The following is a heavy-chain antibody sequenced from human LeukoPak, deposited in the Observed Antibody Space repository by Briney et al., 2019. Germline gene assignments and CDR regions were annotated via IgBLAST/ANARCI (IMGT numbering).Heavy chain of an antibody. J-gene: IGHJ4*02. Sequence: SETLSLTCTVSGGSISSYYWSWIRQPPGKGVEWIGYIYYTGSTNYNPSLKSRVTISVDTSKNQFSLKLSSVTAADTAVYYCARSLYGSGSYYHDYWGQGTLVTVSS. V-gene: IGHV4-59*01. CDR1: GGSISSYY. D-gene: IGHD3-10*01. CDR2: IYYTGST. CDR3: ARSLYGSGSYYHDY.